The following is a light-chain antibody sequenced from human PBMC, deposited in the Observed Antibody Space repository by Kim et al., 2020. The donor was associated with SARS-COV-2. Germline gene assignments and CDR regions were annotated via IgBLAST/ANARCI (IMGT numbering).Light chain of an antibody. CDR1: KSGDKY. J-gene: IGLJ2*01. CDR2: QDS. Sequence: SYELTQPPSVSVFPGQTASITCSGDKSGDKYACWYQQKPGQSPVLVIYQDSKRPSGIPERFSGSNSGNTATLTISGTQAMDEADYYCQAWDSSTGKVFGG. V-gene: IGLV3-1*01. CDR3: QAWDSSTGKV.